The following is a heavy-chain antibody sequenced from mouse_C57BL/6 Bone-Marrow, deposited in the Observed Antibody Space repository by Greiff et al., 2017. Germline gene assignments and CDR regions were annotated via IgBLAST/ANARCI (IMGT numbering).Heavy chain of an antibody. CDR2: IYPRSGNT. D-gene: IGHD1-1*01. V-gene: IGHV1-81*01. CDR1: GYTFTSYG. CDR3: ARNPYYYGSSYRVWFAY. J-gene: IGHJ3*01. Sequence: QVQLQQSGAELARPGASVKLSCKASGYTFTSYGISWVKQRTGQGLEWIGEIYPRSGNTYYNEKFKGKATLTADKSSRTAYMELRSLTSEDSAVYFCARNPYYYGSSYRVWFAYWGQGTLVTVSA.